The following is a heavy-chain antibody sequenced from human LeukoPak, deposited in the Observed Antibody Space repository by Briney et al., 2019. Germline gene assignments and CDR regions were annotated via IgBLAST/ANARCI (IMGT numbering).Heavy chain of an antibody. CDR3: ANLPMDSGSYYDFHY. CDR2: INPNSGGT. V-gene: IGHV1-2*02. CDR1: GYTFTGYY. D-gene: IGHD3-10*01. J-gene: IGHJ4*02. Sequence: ASVKVSCKASGYTFTGYYMHWVRQAPGQGLEWMGWINPNSGGTNYAQKFQGRVTMTRDTSISTAYMELSRLRSDDTAVYYCANLPMDSGSYYDFHYWGQGTLVTVSS.